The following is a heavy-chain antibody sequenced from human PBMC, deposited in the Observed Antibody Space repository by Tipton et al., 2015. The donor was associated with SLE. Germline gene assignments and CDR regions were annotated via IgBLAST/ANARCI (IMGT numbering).Heavy chain of an antibody. Sequence: TLSLTCTVSGGSISSSSYYWGWIRQPPGKGLEWIGSIYYSGSTYYNPSLKSRVTISVDTSKNQFSLKLSSVTAADTAVYYCAREGGYRWYYDSNGYDYFDYWVQGTLVTVSS. CDR1: GGSISSSSYY. V-gene: IGHV4-39*07. J-gene: IGHJ4*02. CDR3: AREGGYRWYYDSNGYDYFDY. CDR2: IYYSGST. D-gene: IGHD3-22*01.